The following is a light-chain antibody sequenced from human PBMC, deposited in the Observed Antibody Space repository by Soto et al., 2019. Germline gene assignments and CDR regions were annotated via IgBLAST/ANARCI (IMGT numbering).Light chain of an antibody. J-gene: IGLJ1*01. CDR3: AAWDDSLNGNYV. CDR1: SSNIGSNT. V-gene: IGLV1-44*01. Sequence: QSVLPRPPSESRSRGPRVTFSYSGSSSNIGSNTVDWYQQLPGTAPKLLIYSNVQRPSGVPDRFSGSKSGTSASLAISGLQSEDEADYYCAAWDDSLNGNYVFGIGTKVTVL. CDR2: SNV.